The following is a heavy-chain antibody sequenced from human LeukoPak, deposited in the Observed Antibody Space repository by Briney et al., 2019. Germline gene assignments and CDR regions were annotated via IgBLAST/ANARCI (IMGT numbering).Heavy chain of an antibody. V-gene: IGHV1-69*13. CDR2: IIPIFGTA. Sequence: SVKVSCKASGGTFSSYAISWVRQAPGQGLEWMGGIIPIFGTANYAHKFQGRVTLTADESTSTAYMELSSLRSEDTAVYYCARDPIAYCGGDCPWGQGTLVTVSS. CDR3: ARDPIAYCGGDCP. CDR1: GGTFSSYA. D-gene: IGHD2-21*01. J-gene: IGHJ5*02.